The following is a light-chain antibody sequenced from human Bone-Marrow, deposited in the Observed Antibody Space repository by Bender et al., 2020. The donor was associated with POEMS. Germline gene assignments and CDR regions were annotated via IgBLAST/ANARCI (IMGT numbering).Light chain of an antibody. J-gene: IGLJ2*01. CDR3: QVWDSSSDHMI. V-gene: IGLV3-21*02. CDR2: ADS. CDR1: NLGSKR. Sequence: YVLTQPPSVSVAPGQTASVTCGGDNLGSKRVHWYQQKPGQAPVVVLYADSERPSGIPARFSGSNSGKTATLTISRVGVGDEADYYCQVWDSSSDHMIFGGGTKVTVL.